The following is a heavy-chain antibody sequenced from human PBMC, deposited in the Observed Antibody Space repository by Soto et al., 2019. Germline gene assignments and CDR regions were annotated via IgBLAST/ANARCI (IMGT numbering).Heavy chain of an antibody. D-gene: IGHD3-22*01. Sequence: GGSLRLSCAASGFTFRSYAMSWVRQAPGKGLEWVSAISGSGGSTYYADSVKGRFTISRDNSKNTLYLQMNSLRAEDTAVYYCAKDDTYYYDSSGWPFDYWGQGTMVTVSS. J-gene: IGHJ4*02. CDR3: AKDDTYYYDSSGWPFDY. CDR2: ISGSGGST. V-gene: IGHV3-23*01. CDR1: GFTFRSYA.